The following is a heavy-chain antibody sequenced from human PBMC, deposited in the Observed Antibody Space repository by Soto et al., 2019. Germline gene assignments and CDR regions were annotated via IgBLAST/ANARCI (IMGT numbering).Heavy chain of an antibody. V-gene: IGHV4-59*01. CDR2: IYYSGST. Sequence: PSETLSLTCTVSGGSISSYYWSWIRQPPGKGLEWIGYIYYSGSTNYNPSLKSRVTISVDTSKNQFSLKLSSVTAADTAVYYCARQYCTNGVCYRGGADYYYGMDVWGPGTTVTVSS. CDR1: GGSISSYY. J-gene: IGHJ6*02. D-gene: IGHD2-8*01. CDR3: ARQYCTNGVCYRGGADYYYGMDV.